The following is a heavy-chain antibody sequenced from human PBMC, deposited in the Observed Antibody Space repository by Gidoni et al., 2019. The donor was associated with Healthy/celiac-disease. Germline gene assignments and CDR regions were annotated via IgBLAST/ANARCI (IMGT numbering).Heavy chain of an antibody. CDR3: TSSNYYDFWSGYYYYGMDV. D-gene: IGHD3-3*01. CDR2: MRSKANSYAT. CDR1: AFTFSGSA. Sequence: EVQLVESGGGLVQPGGSLTLSCAASAFTFSGSAMLWVRQASGKGLEWVGRMRSKANSYATAYAASVKDRFTISRDDSKNTAYLQMNSLKTEDTAVYYCTSSNYYDFWSGYYYYGMDVWGQGTTVTVSS. J-gene: IGHJ6*02. V-gene: IGHV3-73*02.